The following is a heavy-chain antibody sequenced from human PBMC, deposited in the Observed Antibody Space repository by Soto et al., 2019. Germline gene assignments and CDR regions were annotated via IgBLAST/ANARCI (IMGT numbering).Heavy chain of an antibody. CDR1: GWTFPSYG. CDR2: ISAYNGNT. V-gene: IGHV1-18*04. J-gene: IGHJ4*02. D-gene: IGHD6-6*01. CDR3: ARVGRYSSSLRYDY. Sequence: SEQVSLRDSGWTFPSYGISLVRQAPGQGLEWMGWISAYNGNTNYAQNLQGRVTMTTDTSTSTAYMELRSLRSDDTAVYYCARVGRYSSSLRYDYWGQGTLVTVSS.